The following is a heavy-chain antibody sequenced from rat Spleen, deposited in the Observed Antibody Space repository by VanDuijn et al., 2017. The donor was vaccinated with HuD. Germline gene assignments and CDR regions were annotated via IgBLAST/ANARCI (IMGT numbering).Heavy chain of an antibody. J-gene: IGHJ4*01. V-gene: IGHV5-25*01. D-gene: IGHD1-6*01. CDR3: ASLLYTPDYLGVMDA. Sequence: EVQLVESGGGLVQPGRSLKLSCAASGFTFSDYYMAWVRQAPTKGLEWVASISTGGGNTYYLDSVKGRFTISRDNAESTLYLQMDSLRSEATATYYCASLLYTPDYLGVMDAWGQGASVTVSS. CDR1: GFTFSDYY. CDR2: ISTGGGNT.